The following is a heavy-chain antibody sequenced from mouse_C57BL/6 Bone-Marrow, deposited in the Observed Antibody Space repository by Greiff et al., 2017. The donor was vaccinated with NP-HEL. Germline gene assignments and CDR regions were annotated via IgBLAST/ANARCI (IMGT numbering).Heavy chain of an antibody. Sequence: QVQLKQPGAELVKPGASVKLSCKASGYTFTSYWMHWVKQRPGQGLEWIGMIHPNSGSTNYNEKFKSKATLTVDKSSSTAYMQLSSLTSEDSAVYYCARRGGYYWFAYWGQGTLVTVSA. D-gene: IGHD2-3*01. V-gene: IGHV1-64*01. CDR3: ARRGGYYWFAY. J-gene: IGHJ3*01. CDR1: GYTFTSYW. CDR2: IHPNSGST.